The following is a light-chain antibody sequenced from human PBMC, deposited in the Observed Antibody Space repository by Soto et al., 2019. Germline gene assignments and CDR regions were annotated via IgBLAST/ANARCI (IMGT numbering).Light chain of an antibody. Sequence: QLVLTQPRSVSGSPGQSVTISCTGTSSDVGGYNYVSWYQQHPGKAPKLMIYDVSKRPSGVPDRFSGSKSGNTASLTISGLQAEDEADYYCCSYAGSYTLVFGGGTKLTVL. V-gene: IGLV2-11*01. J-gene: IGLJ2*01. CDR1: SSDVGGYNY. CDR2: DVS. CDR3: CSYAGSYTLV.